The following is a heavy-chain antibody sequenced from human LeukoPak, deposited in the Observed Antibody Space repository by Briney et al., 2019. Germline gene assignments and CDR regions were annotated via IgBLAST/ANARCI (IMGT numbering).Heavy chain of an antibody. Sequence: GGSLRLSCAVSGFTFSSSWMHWVRQAPGKGLVWVSHIKTDGSTTAYADSVKGRFTISRDNAKNTLYLQMNSLRAEDTAVYYCARRIAAAAAPYYFDYWGQGTLVTVSS. CDR3: ARRIAAAAAPYYFDY. CDR1: GFTFSSSW. CDR2: IKTDGSTT. J-gene: IGHJ4*02. V-gene: IGHV3-74*01. D-gene: IGHD6-13*01.